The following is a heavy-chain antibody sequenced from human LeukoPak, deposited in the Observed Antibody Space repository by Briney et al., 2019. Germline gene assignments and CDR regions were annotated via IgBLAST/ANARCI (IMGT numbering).Heavy chain of an antibody. CDR1: GGTFSSYA. J-gene: IGHJ1*01. CDR2: IIPIFGTA. D-gene: IGHD3-22*01. CDR3: ARTARPLSYYYDSSGRSRAWTYFQH. Sequence: AASVKVSCKASGGTFSSYAISWVRQAPGQGLEWMGGIIPIFGTANYAQKFQGRVTITADESTSTAYMELSSLRSEDTAVYYCARTARPLSYYYDSSGRSRAWTYFQHWGQGTLVTVSS. V-gene: IGHV1-69*13.